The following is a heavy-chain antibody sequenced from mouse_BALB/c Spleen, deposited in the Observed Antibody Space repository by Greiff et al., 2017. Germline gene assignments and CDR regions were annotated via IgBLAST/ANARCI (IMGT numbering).Heavy chain of an antibody. CDR3: ARWLPLDY. D-gene: IGHD2-2*01. CDR1: GFTFTDYY. CDR2: IRNKANGYTT. J-gene: IGHJ2*01. V-gene: IGHV7-3*02. Sequence: EVKVEESGGGLVQPGGSLRLSCATSGFTFTDYYMSWVRQPPGKALEWLGFIRNKANGYTTEYSASVKGRFTISRDNSQSILYLQMNTLRAEDSATYCCARWLPLDYWGQGTTLTVSS.